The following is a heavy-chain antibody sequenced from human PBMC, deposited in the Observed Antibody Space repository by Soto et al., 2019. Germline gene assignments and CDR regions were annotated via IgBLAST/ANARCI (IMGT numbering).Heavy chain of an antibody. Sequence: GGSLRLSCAASGFTFSNAWMSWVRQAPGKGLEWVGRIKSKTDGGTTDYAAPVKGRFTISRDDSKNTLYLQMNSLKTEDTAVYYCTTGMTHNWNYDYYYYYMDVWGKGTTVTVSS. V-gene: IGHV3-15*01. J-gene: IGHJ6*03. CDR3: TTGMTHNWNYDYYYYYMDV. D-gene: IGHD1-7*01. CDR2: IKSKTDGGTT. CDR1: GFTFSNAW.